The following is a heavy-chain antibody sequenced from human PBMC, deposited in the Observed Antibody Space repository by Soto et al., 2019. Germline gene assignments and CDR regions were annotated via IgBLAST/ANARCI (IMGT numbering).Heavy chain of an antibody. CDR3: ARGVAGGGQRGY. V-gene: IGHV1-3*01. J-gene: IGHJ4*02. CDR2: INAGNGNT. D-gene: IGHD6-13*01. Sequence: QVQLVQSGAEVKKPGASVKVSCKASGYTFTSYAMHWVRQAPGQRLEWMGWINAGNGNTKYSQKFQGRVTITRDTSASTAYMGLSSLRSEDPAVYYCARGVAGGGQRGYRGQGTLVTVSS. CDR1: GYTFTSYA.